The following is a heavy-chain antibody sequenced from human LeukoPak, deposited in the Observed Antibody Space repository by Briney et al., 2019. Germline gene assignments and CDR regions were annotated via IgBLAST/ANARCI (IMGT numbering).Heavy chain of an antibody. V-gene: IGHV3-21*04. Sequence: GSLRLSCAASGFTFSSYSMNWVRQAPGKGLEWVSSISSSSSNIYYADSVKGRFTISRDNSKNTLYLQMNSLRAEDTAVYYCAKANLRIFGVGTYFDYWGQGTLVTVSS. D-gene: IGHD3-3*01. CDR3: AKANLRIFGVGTYFDY. CDR2: ISSSSSNI. J-gene: IGHJ4*02. CDR1: GFTFSSYS.